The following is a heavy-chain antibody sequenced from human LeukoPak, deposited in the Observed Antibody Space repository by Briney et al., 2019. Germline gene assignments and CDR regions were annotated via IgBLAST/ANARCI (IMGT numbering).Heavy chain of an antibody. Sequence: SETLSLTCTVSGGSVSSGSYYWSWIRQPPGKGLEWIGYVYYTGSTNYNPSLKSRVTISVDTSENQFSLKLTSVTAADTAVYYCARSGVGVAGTDRWGRGTLVTVSS. CDR3: ARSGVGVAGTDR. J-gene: IGHJ5*02. D-gene: IGHD6-19*01. CDR1: GGSVSSGSYY. V-gene: IGHV4-61*01. CDR2: VYYTGST.